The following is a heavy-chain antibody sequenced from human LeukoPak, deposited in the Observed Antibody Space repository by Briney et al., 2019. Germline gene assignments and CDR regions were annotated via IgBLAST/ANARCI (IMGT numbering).Heavy chain of an antibody. Sequence: PGGSLRLSCAASGFTFPTFWMAWVCQAPGKGLEWVAKIKEDGSEKDYVDSVKGRFTIYRDNAKNSLHLQMNYLRAEDTAVYYCARMQMDTGYRPFDIWGQGTMVAVSS. CDR1: GFTFPTFW. D-gene: IGHD5-24*01. CDR3: ARMQMDTGYRPFDI. CDR2: IKEDGSEK. J-gene: IGHJ3*02. V-gene: IGHV3-7*01.